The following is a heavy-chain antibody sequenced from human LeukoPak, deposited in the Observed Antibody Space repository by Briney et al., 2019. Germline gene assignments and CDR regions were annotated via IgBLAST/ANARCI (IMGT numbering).Heavy chain of an antibody. CDR3: ARHFDDAYRRSFDF. Sequence: WETLSLTCAVYGGSFSGYYWSWIRQPPGKGLEWIGEINHSGSTNYNPSLKSRVTMSVDTSKNQFSLKLTSVTAADTAVYYCARHFDDAYRRSFDFWGQGTLVTVSS. D-gene: IGHD5-24*01. CDR1: GGSFSGYY. J-gene: IGHJ4*02. CDR2: INHSGST. V-gene: IGHV4-34*01.